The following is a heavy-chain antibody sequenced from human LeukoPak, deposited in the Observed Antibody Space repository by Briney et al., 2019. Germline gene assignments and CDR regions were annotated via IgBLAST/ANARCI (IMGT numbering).Heavy chain of an antibody. Sequence: SVKVSYKASGGTFSSYAISWVRQAPGQGLEWMGGIIPIFGTANYAQKFQGRVTITADESTSTAYMELSSLRSEDTAVYYCARETRYSGYDYDSMNYYYYGMDVWGQGTTVTVSS. CDR1: GGTFSSYA. D-gene: IGHD5-12*01. J-gene: IGHJ6*02. CDR2: IIPIFGTA. V-gene: IGHV1-69*13. CDR3: ARETRYSGYDYDSMNYYYYGMDV.